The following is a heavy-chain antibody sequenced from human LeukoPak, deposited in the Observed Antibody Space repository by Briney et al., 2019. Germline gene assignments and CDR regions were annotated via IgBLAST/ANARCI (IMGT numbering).Heavy chain of an antibody. V-gene: IGHV3-7*01. CDR1: GVTLSSYG. D-gene: IGHD3-10*01. CDR3: ARDGSGEWPIGY. Sequence: GGSLRLSCAASGVTLSSYGVHWVRQAPGKGLEWVANIKYDGSEKYYVDSVKGRFTISRDDAKNSLYLQMNSLRAEDTAVYYCARDGSGEWPIGYWGQGTLVTVSS. J-gene: IGHJ4*02. CDR2: IKYDGSEK.